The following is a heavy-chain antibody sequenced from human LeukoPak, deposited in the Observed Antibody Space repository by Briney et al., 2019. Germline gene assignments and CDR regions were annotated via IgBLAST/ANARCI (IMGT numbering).Heavy chain of an antibody. CDR3: ARDYLPTAMVSDAPDHDYYGMDV. J-gene: IGHJ6*02. Sequence: GGSLRLSCAASGFSFRSNAMNWVRQAPGKGLEWVAGIGGSGRSTYYAGAVEGRFTISRDNSKNTLYLQMNSLRAEDTAVYYCARDYLPTAMVSDAPDHDYYGMDVWGQGTTVTVSS. CDR1: GFSFRSNA. V-gene: IGHV3-23*01. D-gene: IGHD5-18*01. CDR2: IGGSGRST.